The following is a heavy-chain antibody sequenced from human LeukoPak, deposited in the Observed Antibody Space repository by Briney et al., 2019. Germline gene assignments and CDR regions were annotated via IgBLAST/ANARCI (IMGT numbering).Heavy chain of an antibody. Sequence: GESLKISCKGSGYSFTSYWIAWVRQMPGKGLEWMGIIYPDDSDTRYSPSFQGQVTISADKSINTAYLQWSSLKASDTAMYYCARHEYSSGWYEGLVDKWGQGTLVTVSS. CDR1: GYSFTSYW. J-gene: IGHJ4*02. V-gene: IGHV5-51*01. CDR3: ARHEYSSGWYEGLVDK. CDR2: IYPDDSDT. D-gene: IGHD6-19*01.